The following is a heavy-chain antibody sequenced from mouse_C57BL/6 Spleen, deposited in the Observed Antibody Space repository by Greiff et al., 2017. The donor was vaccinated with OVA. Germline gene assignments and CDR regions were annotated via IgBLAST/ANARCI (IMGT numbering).Heavy chain of an antibody. CDR3: ARGGGSMVTSYFDV. J-gene: IGHJ1*03. CDR1: GYAFTNYL. CDR2: INPGSGGT. V-gene: IGHV1-54*01. D-gene: IGHD2-2*01. Sequence: QVQLQQSGAELVRPGTSVKVSCKASGYAFTNYLIEWVKQRPGQGLEWIGVINPGSGGTNYNEKFKGKATLTADKYSSTSYMQLFLLTSEYSAVYFCARGGGSMVTSYFDVWGTGTTVTVSS.